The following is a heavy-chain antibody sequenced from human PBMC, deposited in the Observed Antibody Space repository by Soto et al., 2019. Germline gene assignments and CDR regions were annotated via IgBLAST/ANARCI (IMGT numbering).Heavy chain of an antibody. Sequence: PSETLSLTCTVSGGSISSYYWSWIRQPPGKGLEWIGYIYYSGSTNYNPSLKSRVTISVDTSKNQFSLKLSSVTAADTAVYYCARAGDTMGSVPGYYYYYMDVWGKGTTVTVSS. V-gene: IGHV4-59*08. D-gene: IGHD3-10*01. CDR2: IYYSGST. CDR3: ARAGDTMGSVPGYYYYYMDV. J-gene: IGHJ6*03. CDR1: GGSISSYY.